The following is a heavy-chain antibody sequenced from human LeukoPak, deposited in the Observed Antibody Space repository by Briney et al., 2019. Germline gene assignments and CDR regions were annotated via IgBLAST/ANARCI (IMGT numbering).Heavy chain of an antibody. CDR3: ARALGHFYGMDV. J-gene: IGHJ6*02. V-gene: IGHV3-13*01. D-gene: IGHD2/OR15-2a*01. Sequence: GGSLILSCAASGFILSNYDMHWVRQATGKGLEWVSAIGSDGDVYYSGSVKGPLAISRENAKNSLDLQMNSLRVGDTAVYYCARALGHFYGMDVWGQGTTVTV. CDR1: GFILSNYD. CDR2: IGSDGDV.